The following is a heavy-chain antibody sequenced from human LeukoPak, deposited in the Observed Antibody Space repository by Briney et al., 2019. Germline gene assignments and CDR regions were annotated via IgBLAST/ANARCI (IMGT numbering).Heavy chain of an antibody. CDR3: AAELDGDYLL. J-gene: IGHJ4*02. Sequence: SETLSLTCTVSGGSISSYYWSWIRQPPGKGLEWIGYIYYSGSTNYNPSLKSRVTISVDTSKNQFSLKLSSVTAADTAVYYCAAELDGDYLLWGQGTLVTVSS. D-gene: IGHD4-17*01. CDR2: IYYSGST. CDR1: GGSISSYY. V-gene: IGHV4-59*01.